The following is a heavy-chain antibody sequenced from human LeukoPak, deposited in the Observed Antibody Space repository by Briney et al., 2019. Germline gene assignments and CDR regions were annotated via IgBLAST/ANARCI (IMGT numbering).Heavy chain of an antibody. CDR3: TRRVSATRWFDP. V-gene: IGHV3-74*01. Sequence: GGSLRLSCAASGFTFSSYWMHWVRQAPGKGLVWVSRINSDGSTTNYADSVKGRFTISRNNPENPLFLQINGLRVEDTALYSCTRRVSATRWFDPWGQGTLVTVSS. CDR2: INSDGSTT. J-gene: IGHJ5*02. CDR1: GFTFSSYW. D-gene: IGHD2-15*01.